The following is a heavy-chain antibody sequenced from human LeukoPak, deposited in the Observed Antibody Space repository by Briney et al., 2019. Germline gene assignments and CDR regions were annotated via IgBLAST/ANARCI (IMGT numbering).Heavy chain of an antibody. V-gene: IGHV3-53*01. CDR2: IYSGGRT. J-gene: IGHJ4*02. D-gene: IGHD6-19*01. CDR3: ARDGRGAVAGFDY. CDR1: GFSVSSND. Sequence: GGSLRLSCAASGFSVSSNDMSWVRQAPGMGLDWVSVIYSGGRTYYADSVKGRFTISRDNSKNSLYLQMNSLRAEDMAVYYCARDGRGAVAGFDYWGQGTLVTVSS.